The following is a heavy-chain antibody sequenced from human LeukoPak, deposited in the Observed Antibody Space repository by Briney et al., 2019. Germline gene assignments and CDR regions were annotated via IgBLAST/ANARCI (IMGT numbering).Heavy chain of an antibody. CDR1: GGSISSYY. D-gene: IGHD4-17*01. CDR2: IYYSGST. Sequence: SETLSLTCTVSGGSISSYYWSWIRQPPGKGLEWIGYIYYSGSTNYNPSPKSRVTISVDTSKNQFSLKLSSVTAADTAVYYCARDDYGDYVRAFDIWGQGTMVTVSS. J-gene: IGHJ3*02. CDR3: ARDDYGDYVRAFDI. V-gene: IGHV4-59*01.